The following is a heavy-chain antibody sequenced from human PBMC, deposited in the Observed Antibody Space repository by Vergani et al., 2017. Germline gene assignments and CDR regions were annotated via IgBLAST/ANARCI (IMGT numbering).Heavy chain of an antibody. V-gene: IGHV4-30-4*07. Sequence: QVQLQESGPGLVKSSQTLSLTCTLSGDAISRDTYSWNWVRQPPGKPLEWIGSVYYSGTTYYNPSLGGRVTMSIDKSKNHFSLTLTSVTAADSAFYFCARGQTGYSRDWSTYVFYMDVWGKGTTVTVSS. D-gene: IGHD3/OR15-3a*01. CDR1: GDAISRDTYS. CDR2: VYYSGTT. CDR3: ARGQTGYSRDWSTYVFYMDV. J-gene: IGHJ6*03.